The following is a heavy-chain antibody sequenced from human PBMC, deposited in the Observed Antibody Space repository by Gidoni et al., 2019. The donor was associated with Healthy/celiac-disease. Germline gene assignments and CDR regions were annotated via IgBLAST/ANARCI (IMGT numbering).Heavy chain of an antibody. CDR2: IKQDGSEK. J-gene: IGHJ6*02. CDR1: GFTFSSYW. D-gene: IGHD6-19*01. CDR3: ARDAFVSGAVAGPYGMDV. V-gene: IGHV3-7*01. Sequence: EVQLVESGGGLVQPGGSLRLSCAASGFTFSSYWMSWVRQAPGKGLEWVANIKQDGSEKYYVDSVKGRFTISRDNAKNSLYLQMNSLRAEDTAVYYCARDAFVSGAVAGPYGMDVWGQGTTVTVSS.